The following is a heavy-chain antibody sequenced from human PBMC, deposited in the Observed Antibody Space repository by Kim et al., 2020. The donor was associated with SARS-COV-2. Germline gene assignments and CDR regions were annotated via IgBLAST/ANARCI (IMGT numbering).Heavy chain of an antibody. V-gene: IGHV3-48*02. D-gene: IGHD3-10*01. CDR2: ISSSSNTV. CDR3: ARCPLSMTMVRGMITTTLLHYYYTDG. CDR1: GFNFNSYS. J-gene: IGHJ6*02. Sequence: GGSLRLSCTVSGFNFNSYSMNWVRQAPGKGLEWVSYISSSSNTVYYAGSVRGRFTISRDNAKNSLFLQMNSLRDEDTAVYYCARCPLSMTMVRGMITTTLLHYYYTDGGGQGTTVTLSS.